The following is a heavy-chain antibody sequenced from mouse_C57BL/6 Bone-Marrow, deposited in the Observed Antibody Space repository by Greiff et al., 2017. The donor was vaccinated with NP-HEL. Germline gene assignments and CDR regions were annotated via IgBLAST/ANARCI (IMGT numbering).Heavy chain of an antibody. V-gene: IGHV7-1*01. J-gene: IGHJ4*01. Sequence: EVNVVESGGGLVQSGRSLRLSCATSGFTFSDFYMEWVRQAPGKGLEWIAASRNKANDYTTEYSASVKGRFIVSRDTSQSILYLQMNALRAEDTAIYYCEREGAMDYWGQGTSVTVSS. CDR3: EREGAMDY. CDR1: GFTFSDFY. CDR2: SRNKANDYTT.